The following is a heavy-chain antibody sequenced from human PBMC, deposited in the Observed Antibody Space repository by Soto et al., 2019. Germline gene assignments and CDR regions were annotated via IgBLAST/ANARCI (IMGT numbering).Heavy chain of an antibody. D-gene: IGHD6-6*01. CDR2: ISGSGGST. CDR3: AKTLEYPDY. Sequence: EVQLLESGGGLVQPGGSLRLSCAASGFTFSSYAMSWVRQAPGKGLEWVSAISGSGGSTYYADSVKGQLTISRDNSKNTLYLKMNSLRAEDTAVYYGAKTLEYPDYWGQGTLVTVSS. CDR1: GFTFSSYA. V-gene: IGHV3-23*01. J-gene: IGHJ4*02.